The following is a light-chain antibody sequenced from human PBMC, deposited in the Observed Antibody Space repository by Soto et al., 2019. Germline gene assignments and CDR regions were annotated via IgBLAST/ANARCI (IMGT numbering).Light chain of an antibody. Sequence: QSALTQPASVSGSPGQSITISCTGTSSDVGGYNYVSWYQQHPGKAPKLMIYDVSNRPSGVSNRFSGSKSVNTASLTISGLQAEDEADYYCSSYTRSSTLEVFGTGTKLTVL. V-gene: IGLV2-14*01. CDR1: SSDVGGYNY. CDR2: DVS. CDR3: SSYTRSSTLEV. J-gene: IGLJ1*01.